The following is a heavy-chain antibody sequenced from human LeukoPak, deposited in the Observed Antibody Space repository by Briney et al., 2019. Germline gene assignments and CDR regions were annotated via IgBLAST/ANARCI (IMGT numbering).Heavy chain of an antibody. CDR2: IIPILGIA. CDR1: GGTFSSYA. D-gene: IGHD1-1*01. Sequence: SVKVSCKASGGTFSSYAISWVRQVPGQGLEWMGRIIPILGIANYAQEFQGRVTITADKSTSTAYMELSSLRSEDTAVYYCARARYDPGGRAQKVDFDYWGQGTLVTVSS. V-gene: IGHV1-69*04. CDR3: ARARYDPGGRAQKVDFDY. J-gene: IGHJ4*02.